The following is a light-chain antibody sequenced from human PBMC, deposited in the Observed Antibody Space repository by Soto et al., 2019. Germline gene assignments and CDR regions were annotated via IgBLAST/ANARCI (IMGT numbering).Light chain of an antibody. CDR3: SSYTNINTWV. CDR1: SSDVGYNY. J-gene: IGLJ3*02. CDR2: DVS. V-gene: IGLV2-14*03. Sequence: QSVLTQPASVSGSPGQSITISCTGTSSDVGYNYVSWYQQHPGKVPKLIIYDVSNRPSGVSNRFSGSKSGNTASLTISGLQAEDEADYYCSSYTNINTWVFGGGTQLTVL.